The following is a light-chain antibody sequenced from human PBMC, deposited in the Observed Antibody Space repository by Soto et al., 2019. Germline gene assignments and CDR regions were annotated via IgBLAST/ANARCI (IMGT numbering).Light chain of an antibody. CDR2: DNN. CDR3: EAWDSSLGAVV. J-gene: IGLJ2*01. CDR1: SSNIEANY. V-gene: IGLV1-51*01. Sequence: QSVMTQPPSVSAAPGQPVTISCSGSSSNIEANYVSWYQQLPGTAPKLLIYDNNERPSGIPDRFSASKSGTSATLGIAGLQTGDEADYYCEAWDSSLGAVVFGGGTKLTVL.